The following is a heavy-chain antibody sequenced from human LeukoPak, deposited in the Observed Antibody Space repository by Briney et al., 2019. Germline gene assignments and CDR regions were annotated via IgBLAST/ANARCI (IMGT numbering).Heavy chain of an antibody. V-gene: IGHV1-18*01. Sequence: GASVKVSCKASGYTFTTYGISWVRQAPGQGLEWMGWSSPYNGNTNYAQKLRGRVTMTTDTSTSTAYMELSSLRSEDTAVYYCARVRRWMATTHFDYWGQGTLVTVSS. D-gene: IGHD5-24*01. J-gene: IGHJ4*02. CDR2: SSPYNGNT. CDR1: GYTFTTYG. CDR3: ARVRRWMATTHFDY.